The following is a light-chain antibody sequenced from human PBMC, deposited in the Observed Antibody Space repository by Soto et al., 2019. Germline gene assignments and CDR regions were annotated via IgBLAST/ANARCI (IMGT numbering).Light chain of an antibody. V-gene: IGKV4-1*01. Sequence: DIVMTQSPGSLAVSLGERATINCKSSQSVLYTSNNKNFLAWYQQKPGQPPKLLIYWASTRESGVPDRFSGSGSGNDFTLTISSLQAEDVAVYYCQQYYSTPPTFGQGTKLEIK. CDR2: WAS. J-gene: IGKJ2*01. CDR1: QSVLYTSNNKNF. CDR3: QQYYSTPPT.